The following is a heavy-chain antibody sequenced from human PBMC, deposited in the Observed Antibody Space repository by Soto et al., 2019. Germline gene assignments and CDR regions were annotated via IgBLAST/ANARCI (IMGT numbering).Heavy chain of an antibody. CDR3: ARDRGCSDGICYRDLGY. D-gene: IGHD2-15*01. V-gene: IGHV3-48*01. CDR2: ISSTSNTI. J-gene: IGHJ4*02. CDR1: GFTFSSYS. Sequence: EVQLVESGGGLVQPGGSLRLSCAASGFTFSSYSMSWVRQAPGKGLEWVSYISSTSNTIYYADSVKGRFTISRDNAKKSLYMNVKSLSAEDTAVYYCARDRGCSDGICYRDLGYWGQGTLVTVSS.